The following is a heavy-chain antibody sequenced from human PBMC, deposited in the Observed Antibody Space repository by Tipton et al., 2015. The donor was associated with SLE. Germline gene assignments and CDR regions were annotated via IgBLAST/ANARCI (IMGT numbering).Heavy chain of an antibody. V-gene: IGHV4-61*09. CDR2: IYTSGST. CDR1: GASISTSRDY. CDR3: ARDRGQQLQRGYFQH. Sequence: TLSLTCTVSGASISTSRDYWSWIRQPAGKGLEWIGHIYTSGSTKFNPSLKSGVTMSVDTSKNQFSLKLSSVTAADTAVYYCARDRGQQLQRGYFQHWGQGTLVTVSS. J-gene: IGHJ1*01. D-gene: IGHD6-13*01.